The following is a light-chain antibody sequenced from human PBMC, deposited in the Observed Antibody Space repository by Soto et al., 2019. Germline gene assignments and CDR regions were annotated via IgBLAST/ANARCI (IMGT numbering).Light chain of an antibody. V-gene: IGKV3-15*01. Sequence: EIVMTQSPATLSVSPGERATLSCRASQSVSSNLAWYQQKPGQAPRLLIYGASTSATGSPARFSGSGSGTEFILTISSLQSEDFAVYYCQQYNNWPPITFGQGTRLEIK. J-gene: IGKJ5*01. CDR2: GAS. CDR3: QQYNNWPPIT. CDR1: QSVSSN.